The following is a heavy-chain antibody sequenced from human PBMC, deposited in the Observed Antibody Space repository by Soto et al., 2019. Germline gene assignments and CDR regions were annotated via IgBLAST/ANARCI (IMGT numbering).Heavy chain of an antibody. CDR3: ARGRSKDFVSSPPPMFDP. V-gene: IGHV3-13*01. CDR1: GFNFETHD. J-gene: IGHJ5*02. Sequence: EVHLVESGGGMVQTGGSLRLSCVASGFNFETHDMHWVRQVTGKGLEWVAGIGTLFDRFYPDSVKGRFTISRENAKTSVYLQMTKLRTGDTGVYYCARGRSKDFVSSPPPMFDPRGQGNLVTVSS. CDR2: IGTLFDR.